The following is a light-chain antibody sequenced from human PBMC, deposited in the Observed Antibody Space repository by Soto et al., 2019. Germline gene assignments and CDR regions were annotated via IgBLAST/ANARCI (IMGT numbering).Light chain of an antibody. V-gene: IGKV3-15*01. CDR2: GAS. J-gene: IGKJ2*01. CDR1: ESLSTY. CDR3: QSYNDWPFT. Sequence: EIVMTQSPATLSMSPGERFTLSCRARESLSTYLAWYQQKPAQAPRLLNYGASTKSTGIPARFSGSGSATDFTLTISSLQSEDFAVYYCQSYNDWPFTFGQGTKLEI.